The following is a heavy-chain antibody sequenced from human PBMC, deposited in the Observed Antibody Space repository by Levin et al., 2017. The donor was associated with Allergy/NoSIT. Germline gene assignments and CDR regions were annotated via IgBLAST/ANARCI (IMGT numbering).Heavy chain of an antibody. CDR3: AKEEYCGGDGVDFDY. J-gene: IGHJ4*02. V-gene: IGHV3-23*01. Sequence: GESLKISCAASGFTFSSYAMSWVRQAPGKGLEWVSAISGSGGSTYYADSVKGRFTISRDNSKNTLYLQMNSLRAEDTAVYYCAKEEYCGGDGVDFDYWGQGTLVTVSS. CDR1: GFTFSSYA. D-gene: IGHD2-21*02. CDR2: ISGSGGST.